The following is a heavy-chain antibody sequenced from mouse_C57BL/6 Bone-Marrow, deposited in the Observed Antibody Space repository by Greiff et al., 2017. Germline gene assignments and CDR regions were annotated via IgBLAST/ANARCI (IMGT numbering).Heavy chain of an antibody. V-gene: IGHV7-1*01. Sequence: EVQLVESGGGLVQSGRSLRLSCATSGFTFSDFYMEWVRQAPGKGLAWIAVRRNKANDYTTEYSASVKGRFIVSRDTSQSILYLQMNALRAEDTAIYYCARDAGYYYGSNYYAMDYWGQGTSVTVSS. CDR2: RRNKANDYTT. J-gene: IGHJ4*01. D-gene: IGHD1-1*01. CDR3: ARDAGYYYGSNYYAMDY. CDR1: GFTFSDFY.